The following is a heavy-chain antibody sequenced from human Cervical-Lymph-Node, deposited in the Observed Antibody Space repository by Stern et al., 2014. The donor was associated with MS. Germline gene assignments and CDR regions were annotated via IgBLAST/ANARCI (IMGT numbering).Heavy chain of an antibody. D-gene: IGHD3-16*01. CDR2: SIPFFGTA. CDR1: GGTFSSYA. V-gene: IGHV1-69*06. Sequence: VQLVQSGAEVKKPGSSVKVSCKASGGTFSSYAISWVRQAPGQGLEWMGGSIPFFGTANYAQKFQGRVTITADKSTSTAYMELSSLRSEDTAVYYCARGLRDDYVWGSFTDAFDIWGQGTMVTVSS. J-gene: IGHJ3*02. CDR3: ARGLRDDYVWGSFTDAFDI.